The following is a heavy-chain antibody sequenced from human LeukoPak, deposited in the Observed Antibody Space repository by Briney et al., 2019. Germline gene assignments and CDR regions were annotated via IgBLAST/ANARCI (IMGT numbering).Heavy chain of an antibody. D-gene: IGHD3-10*01. CDR3: ARYGSGSYSTYYYYYMDV. J-gene: IGHJ6*03. CDR2: INSDGSST. Sequence: GGSLRLSCAASGFTFSSYRMHWVRQAPGKGLVWVSRINSDGSSTSYADSVKGRFTISRDNAKNTLYLQMNSLRAEDTAVYYCARYGSGSYSTYYYYYMDVWGKGTTVTISS. CDR1: GFTFSSYR. V-gene: IGHV3-74*01.